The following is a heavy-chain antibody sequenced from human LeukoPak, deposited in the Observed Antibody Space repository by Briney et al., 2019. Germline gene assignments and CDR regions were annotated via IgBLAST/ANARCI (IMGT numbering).Heavy chain of an antibody. CDR1: GFSLSSYA. J-gene: IGHJ4*02. CDR2: ISYDGSKK. Sequence: GGSLRLSCAASGFSLSSYAIHWVRQAPGKGLEWVAIISYDGSKKYYADSVKGRFTISRDNSKNTLYLQMNSLRAEDTAVYYCARSAAAGRIVATFAYWGQGTLVIVSS. CDR3: ARSAAAGRIVATFAY. V-gene: IGHV3-30*04. D-gene: IGHD5-12*01.